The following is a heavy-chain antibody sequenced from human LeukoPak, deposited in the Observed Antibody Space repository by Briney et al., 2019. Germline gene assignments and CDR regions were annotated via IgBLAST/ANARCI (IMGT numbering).Heavy chain of an antibody. Sequence: PAGGSLRLSCAASGFTVSSNYMSWVRQAPGKGLEWVSALYSDGTTYYADSLKGRLTISRDHSKNTLYLQMSSLRTEDTAVYYCARAPATVTTFDCWGQGTLVTVSS. CDR3: ARAPATVTTFDC. CDR2: LYSDGTT. D-gene: IGHD4-11*01. CDR1: GFTVSSNY. V-gene: IGHV3-53*05. J-gene: IGHJ4*02.